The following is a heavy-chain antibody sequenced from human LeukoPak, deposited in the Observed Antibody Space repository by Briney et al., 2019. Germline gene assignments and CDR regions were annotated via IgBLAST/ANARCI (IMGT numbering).Heavy chain of an antibody. J-gene: IGHJ4*02. CDR2: INHSGST. CDR3: ARQTGTDDY. CDR1: GGSFSGYY. Sequence: SETLSLTCAVYGGSFSGYYWSWIRQPPGKGLEWIGEINHSGSTNYNPSLKSRATISVDTSKNQFSLKLSSVTAADTAVYYCARQTGTDDYWRQGTLVTVSS. D-gene: IGHD1-1*01. V-gene: IGHV4-34*01.